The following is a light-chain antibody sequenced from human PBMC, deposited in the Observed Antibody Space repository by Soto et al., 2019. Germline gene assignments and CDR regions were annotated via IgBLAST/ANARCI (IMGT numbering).Light chain of an antibody. J-gene: IGKJ2*01. V-gene: IGKV1-39*01. CDR2: GAS. CDR3: QQSYRSPYT. CDR1: QSINIY. Sequence: IQMTQSPSSLSASVGDSVTVTCRASQSINIYLNWYQQKPGKAPTLLIYGASSLQSGVPSRFTGGRSRTDFTRTISSLQPEDFATYYCQQSYRSPYTFGQGTKLEIK.